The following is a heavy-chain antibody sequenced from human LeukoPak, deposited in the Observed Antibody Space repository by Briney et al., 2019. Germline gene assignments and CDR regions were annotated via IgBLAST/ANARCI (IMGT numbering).Heavy chain of an antibody. V-gene: IGHV1-69*13. Sequence: ASVKVSCKASGGTFSNYAISWVRQAPGQGLEWMGGIIPIFGTANYAQKFQGRVTITADESTSTAYMELSSLRSEDTAVYYCARELGYCSSTSCYKGWFDPWGQGTLVTVSS. CDR1: GGTFSNYA. CDR2: IIPIFGTA. J-gene: IGHJ5*02. CDR3: ARELGYCSSTSCYKGWFDP. D-gene: IGHD2-2*02.